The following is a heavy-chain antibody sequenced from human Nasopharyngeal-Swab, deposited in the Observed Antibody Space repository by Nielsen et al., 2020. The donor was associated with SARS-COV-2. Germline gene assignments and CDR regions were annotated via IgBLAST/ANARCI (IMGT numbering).Heavy chain of an antibody. CDR1: GGSFSGYY. D-gene: IGHD1-7*01. Sequence: GSLRLSCAVYGGSFSGYYWSWIRQPPGKGLEWIGEINHSGSTNYNPSLKSRVTISVDTSKNQFSLKLSSVTAADTAVYYCARGPPPLRYNWNYSSRHRYYYFDYWGQGTLVTVSS. CDR2: INHSGST. CDR3: ARGPPPLRYNWNYSSRHRYYYFDY. J-gene: IGHJ4*02. V-gene: IGHV4-34*01.